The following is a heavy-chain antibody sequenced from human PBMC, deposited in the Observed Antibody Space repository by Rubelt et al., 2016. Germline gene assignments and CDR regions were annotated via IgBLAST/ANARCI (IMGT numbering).Heavy chain of an antibody. D-gene: IGHD1-1*01. CDR1: GGSISSSY. V-gene: IGHV4-59*01. Sequence: QVQLQESGPGLVKPSETLSLTCTVSGGSISSSYWSWIRQPPGKGLEWMGYIHYSGSTDYNPSPKSRVTVAIDTSKNQFSRTRTSSTAADTAVYYCARWSTKTVAVDFWGQGILVTFSS. J-gene: IGHJ4*02. CDR3: ARWSTKTVAVDF. CDR2: IHYSGST.